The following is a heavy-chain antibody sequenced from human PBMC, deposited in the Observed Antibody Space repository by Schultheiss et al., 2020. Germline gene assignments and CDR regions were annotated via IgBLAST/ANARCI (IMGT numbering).Heavy chain of an antibody. CDR3: ARDMFFVGATPDVGVDY. J-gene: IGHJ4*02. V-gene: IGHV3-23*01. Sequence: GGSLRLSCAASGFTFTTYVMSWVRQAPGKGLEWVSAITETGGSRYYADSVKGRFTISRDNAKNSLYLQMNSLRAEDTAVYYCARDMFFVGATPDVGVDYWGQGTLVTVSS. CDR2: ITETGGSR. CDR1: GFTFTTYV. D-gene: IGHD1-26*01.